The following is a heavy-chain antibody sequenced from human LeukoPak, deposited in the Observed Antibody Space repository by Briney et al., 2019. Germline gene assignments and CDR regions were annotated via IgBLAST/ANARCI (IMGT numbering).Heavy chain of an antibody. CDR3: AKGTVIVVLDGY. J-gene: IGHJ4*02. CDR1: GFTFSSYA. D-gene: IGHD3-22*01. CDR2: ISGDGGST. V-gene: IGHV3-23*01. Sequence: GGSLRLSCAASGFTFSSYAMSWVRQAPGKGLEWVAGISGDGGSTYYAGSVQGRFAISRDNSESTLYLQMTSLRADDTAVYYCAKGTVIVVLDGYWGQGTLVTVSS.